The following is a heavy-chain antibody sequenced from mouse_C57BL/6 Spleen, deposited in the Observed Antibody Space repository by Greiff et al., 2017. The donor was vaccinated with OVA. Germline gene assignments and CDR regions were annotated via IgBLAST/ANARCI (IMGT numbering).Heavy chain of an antibody. CDR2: IYPGDGDT. Sequence: VQLQQSGAELVKPGASVKISCKASGYAFSSYWMNWVKQRPGKGLEWIGQIYPGDGDTNYNGKFKGKATLTADKSSSTAYMQRSSLTSEDSAVYFCARAYYDYHYAMDYWGQGTSVTVSS. CDR1: GYAFSSYW. CDR3: ARAYYDYHYAMDY. J-gene: IGHJ4*01. D-gene: IGHD2-4*01. V-gene: IGHV1-80*01.